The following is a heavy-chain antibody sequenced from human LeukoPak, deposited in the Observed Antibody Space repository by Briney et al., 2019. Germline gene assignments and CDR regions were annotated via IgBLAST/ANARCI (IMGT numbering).Heavy chain of an antibody. J-gene: IGHJ4*02. V-gene: IGHV4-34*01. Sequence: SETLSLTCAVYGGSFSGYFWSWIRQPPGKGLEWIGEIYHSGSTDYNPSLKSRVTISVDTSKSQFSLKLTSLTAADTAVYYCASQRGYSYFVWGQGTLVTVSS. D-gene: IGHD5-18*01. CDR3: ASQRGYSYFV. CDR2: IYHSGST. CDR1: GGSFSGYF.